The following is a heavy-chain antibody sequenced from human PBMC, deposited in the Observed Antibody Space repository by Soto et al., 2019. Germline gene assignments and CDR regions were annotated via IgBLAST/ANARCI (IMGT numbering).Heavy chain of an antibody. CDR1: GGTFSSYT. CDR2: IIPILGIA. CDR3: ARERGSDTAMAFDY. Sequence: QVQLVQSGAEVKKPGSSVKVSCKASGGTFSSYTISWVRQAPGQGLEWMGRIIPILGIANYAQKFQGRVTITADKSTSTAYMELSSLRSEDTAVYYCARERGSDTAMAFDYWGQGTLVTVSS. J-gene: IGHJ4*02. D-gene: IGHD5-18*01. V-gene: IGHV1-69*08.